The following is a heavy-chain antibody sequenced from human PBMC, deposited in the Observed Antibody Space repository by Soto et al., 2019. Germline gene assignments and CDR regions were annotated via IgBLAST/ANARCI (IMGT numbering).Heavy chain of an antibody. Sequence: ASVTVSCKASVYTFTSYGISWVRQAPGQGLEWMGWISAYNGNTNYAQKLQGRVTMTTDTSTSTAYMELRSLRSDDTAVYYCARGGYYDSSGYYYGAFDIWGQGTMVTVSS. V-gene: IGHV1-18*01. D-gene: IGHD3-22*01. CDR3: ARGGYYDSSGYYYGAFDI. CDR2: ISAYNGNT. J-gene: IGHJ3*02. CDR1: VYTFTSYG.